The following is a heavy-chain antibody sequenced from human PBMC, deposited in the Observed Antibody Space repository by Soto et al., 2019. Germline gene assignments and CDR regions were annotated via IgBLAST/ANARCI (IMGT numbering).Heavy chain of an antibody. CDR2: ISPNSGGT. CDR1: GYTFINYY. Sequence: ASVKVSCKASGYTFINYYMHWVRQAPGQGFEWMGRISPNSGGTNYAQKFQGRVTMTTDTSISTAYMELSRLRSDDTAVYYCSRPYCGSNSCHNRFDPWGQGTLVTVS. J-gene: IGHJ5*02. CDR3: SRPYCGSNSCHNRFDP. D-gene: IGHD2-2*01. V-gene: IGHV1-2*02.